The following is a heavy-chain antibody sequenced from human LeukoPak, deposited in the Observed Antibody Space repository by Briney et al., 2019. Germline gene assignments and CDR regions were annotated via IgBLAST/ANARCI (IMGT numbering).Heavy chain of an antibody. CDR3: ARSLTVTPYYYGMDV. D-gene: IGHD4-11*01. J-gene: IGHJ6*02. Sequence: SVTVSFKASGGTFSSYAISWVRQAPGQGLEWMGGIIPIFGTANYAQKFQGRVTITADESTSTAYMELSSLRSEDTAVYYCARSLTVTPYYYGMDVWGQGTTVTVSS. CDR1: GGTFSSYA. CDR2: IIPIFGTA. V-gene: IGHV1-69*13.